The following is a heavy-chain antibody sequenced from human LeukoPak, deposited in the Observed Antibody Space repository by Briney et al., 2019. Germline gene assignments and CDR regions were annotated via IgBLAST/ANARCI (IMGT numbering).Heavy chain of an antibody. J-gene: IGHJ5*02. D-gene: IGHD3-3*01. CDR2: INHSGST. CDR3: AREGLRFWGFDP. Sequence: PSETLSLTCAVYGGSFSGYYWSWIRQPPGKGLEWIGEINHSGSTNYNPSLKSRVTTSVDTSKNQFSLKLGSVTAADTAVYYCAREGLRFWGFDPWGQGTLVTVSS. V-gene: IGHV4-34*01. CDR1: GGSFSGYY.